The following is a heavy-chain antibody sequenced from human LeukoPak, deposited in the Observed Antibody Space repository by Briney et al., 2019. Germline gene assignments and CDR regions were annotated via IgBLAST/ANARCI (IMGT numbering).Heavy chain of an antibody. J-gene: IGHJ4*02. Sequence: SETLSLTCAVYGGSFSGYYWSWIRQPPGKGLEWIGEINHSGSTNYNPSLKSRVTISVDTSKNQFSLKLSSVTAADTAVYYCARLVGDSAGYWGQGTLATVSS. CDR1: GGSFSGYY. CDR2: INHSGST. CDR3: ARLVGDSAGY. V-gene: IGHV4-34*01. D-gene: IGHD1-26*01.